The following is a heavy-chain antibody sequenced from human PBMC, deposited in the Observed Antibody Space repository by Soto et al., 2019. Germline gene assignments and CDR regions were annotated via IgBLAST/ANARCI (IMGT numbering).Heavy chain of an antibody. D-gene: IGHD7-27*01. CDR3: AKDGINWGSYFDS. CDR1: GFTFSNYA. J-gene: IGHJ4*02. CDR2: IHGGDTT. Sequence: GGSLRLSCAASGFTFSNYAMNWVRQAPGKGLEWVSAIHGGDTTYYADSVRGRFTISRDNSKNTLYLQMNSLRAEDTAIYYCAKDGINWGSYFDSWGQGTLVTVSS. V-gene: IGHV3-23*01.